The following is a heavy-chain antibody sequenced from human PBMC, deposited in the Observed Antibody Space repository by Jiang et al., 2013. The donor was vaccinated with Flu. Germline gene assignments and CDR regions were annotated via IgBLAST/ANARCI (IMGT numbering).Heavy chain of an antibody. D-gene: IGHD3-22*01. CDR3: AKTLGYHDDSGWGSPGE. Sequence: VQLLESGGGVVQPGGSLRLSCAASGFIFSDYGMHWVRQAPGKGLEWVTFIRYDGNNRYYADSMKGRFTISRDNSKNTLYLQMNSLRAEDTAVYYCAKTLGYHDDSGWGSPGEWGQGTLVTVSS. V-gene: IGHV3-30*02. CDR2: IRYDGNNR. J-gene: IGHJ4*02. CDR1: GFIFSDYG.